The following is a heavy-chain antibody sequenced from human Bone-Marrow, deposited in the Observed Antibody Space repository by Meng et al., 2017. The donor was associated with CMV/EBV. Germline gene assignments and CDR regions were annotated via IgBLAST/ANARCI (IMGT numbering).Heavy chain of an antibody. CDR2: INPNSGGT. CDR1: GYTFTSYY. CDR3: ARDSPPLLLWFGVYYYYGMDV. V-gene: IGHV1-2*02. Sequence: ASVKVSCKASGYTFTSYYMHWVRQAPGQGLEWMGWINPNSGGTNYAQKFQGRVTMTRDTSISTAYMELSSLRSEDTAVYYCARDSPPLLLWFGVYYYYGMDVWGQGTTVTVSS. D-gene: IGHD3-10*01. J-gene: IGHJ6*02.